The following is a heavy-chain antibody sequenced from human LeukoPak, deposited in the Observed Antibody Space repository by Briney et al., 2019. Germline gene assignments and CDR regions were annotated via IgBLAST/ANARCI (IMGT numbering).Heavy chain of an antibody. D-gene: IGHD3-10*01. Sequence: SETLSLTCTVSGGSVSSGSYYWSWIRQPPGKGLEWIGYIYYSGSTYYNPSLKSRVTISVDTSKNQFSLKLSSVTAADTAVYYCARAMVRGVVDYWGQGTLVTVSS. CDR2: IYYSGST. CDR1: GGSVSSGSYY. V-gene: IGHV4-61*01. CDR3: ARAMVRGVVDY. J-gene: IGHJ4*02.